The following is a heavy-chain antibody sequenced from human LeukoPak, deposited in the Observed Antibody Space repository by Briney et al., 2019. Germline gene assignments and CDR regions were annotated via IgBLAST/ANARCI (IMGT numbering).Heavy chain of an antibody. Sequence: PGGSLRLSXAASGFTFSSYVMSWVGQAPGKGLEWVSASSGSGGSTYYADSVKGRFTISRDNSKNTLYLQMNSLRAEDTAVYYCAANSGSYYYYYYYMDVWGKGTTVTVSS. D-gene: IGHD1-26*01. CDR1: GFTFSSYV. CDR2: SSGSGGST. J-gene: IGHJ6*03. V-gene: IGHV3-23*01. CDR3: AANSGSYYYYYYYMDV.